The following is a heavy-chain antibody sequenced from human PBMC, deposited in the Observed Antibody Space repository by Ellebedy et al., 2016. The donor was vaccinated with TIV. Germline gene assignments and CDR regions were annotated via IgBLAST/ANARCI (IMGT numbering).Heavy chain of an antibody. CDR1: GGSFSGNY. V-gene: IGHV4-34*01. CDR3: ARRNQDYYGSGSYWGD. D-gene: IGHD3-10*01. CDR2: IYYSGTT. Sequence: SETLSLTCAVYGGSFSGNYWSWIRQPPGKGLEWIGSIYYSGTTSYTPSLKSRVTISIDTSKNQFSLKLSSVTAADSAVYYCARRNQDYYGSGSYWGDWGQGILVIVSS. J-gene: IGHJ4*02.